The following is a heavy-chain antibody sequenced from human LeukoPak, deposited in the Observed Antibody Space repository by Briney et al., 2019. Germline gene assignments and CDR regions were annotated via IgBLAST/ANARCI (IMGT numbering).Heavy chain of an antibody. J-gene: IGHJ4*02. CDR2: IYSGGNT. CDR1: GFTVSTYY. CDR3: TRAWQWTYGFQDY. Sequence: PGGSLRLSCAASGFTVSTYYMSWVRQAPGKGLEWVSIIYSGGNTHYADSVKGRFTVSKDNSKSTLYLQMNTLRAEDTAVYYCTRAWQWTYGFQDYWGQGTLVTVSS. V-gene: IGHV3-66*01. D-gene: IGHD3-10*01.